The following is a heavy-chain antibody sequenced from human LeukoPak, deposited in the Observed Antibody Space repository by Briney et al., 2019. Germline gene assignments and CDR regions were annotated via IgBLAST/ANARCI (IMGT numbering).Heavy chain of an antibody. J-gene: IGHJ4*02. V-gene: IGHV3-30*02. CDR2: IRYDGTEK. CDR1: GFTVSSNY. D-gene: IGHD5-18*01. Sequence: GGSLRLSCAASGFTVSSNYMSWVRQAPGKGLEWVTFIRYDGTEKYYADSVKGRFTSSRDNSKNTLYLQMNSLRAEDTAVYYCAKGYSYGSDYWGQGRLVTVSS. CDR3: AKGYSYGSDY.